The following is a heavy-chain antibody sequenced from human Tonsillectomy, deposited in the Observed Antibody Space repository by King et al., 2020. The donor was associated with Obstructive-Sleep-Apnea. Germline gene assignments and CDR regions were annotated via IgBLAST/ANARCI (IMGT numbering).Heavy chain of an antibody. D-gene: IGHD3-22*01. CDR1: GFTFSDYA. CDR2: ISYDGSNK. CDR3: ARDRIPNGGYYFRDGEGMDV. Sequence: VQLVESGGGVVQPGRSLRLSCAASGFTFSDYAMHWVRQAPGKGLEWVAIISYDGSNKYYADSVKGRFTISRDKSKNKMYLQMNSLRTEDTAVYYCARDRIPNGGYYFRDGEGMDVWGQGTTVTVSS. V-gene: IGHV3-30-3*01. J-gene: IGHJ6*02.